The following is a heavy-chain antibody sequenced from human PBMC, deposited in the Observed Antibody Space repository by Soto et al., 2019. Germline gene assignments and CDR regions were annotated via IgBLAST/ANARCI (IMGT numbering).Heavy chain of an antibody. CDR1: GFTFSHAW. Sequence: EVQLVESGGGLVKPGGSLRLSCAASGFTFSHAWMTWVRQAPGKGLEWVGRIKSNSDGGTTDYAAPMKGRFTISRDDSKNTLFLQMNSLKTEDTAVYYCTTFRPERTAHVVMVPALVYYYYGMEVWGQGTTVTVSS. J-gene: IGHJ6*02. V-gene: IGHV3-15*01. CDR2: IKSNSDGGTT. D-gene: IGHD2-15*01. CDR3: TTFRPERTAHVVMVPALVYYYYGMEV.